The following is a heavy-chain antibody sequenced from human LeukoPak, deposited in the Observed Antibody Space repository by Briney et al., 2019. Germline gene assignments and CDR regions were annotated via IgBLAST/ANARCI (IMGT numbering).Heavy chain of an antibody. D-gene: IGHD3-10*01. CDR3: ARQTYYGSGSYYFLDY. J-gene: IGHJ4*02. CDR2: IYYSGST. CDR1: GGSISGYY. Sequence: SETLSLTCTVSGGSISGYYWSWIRQPPVKGLEWIGYIYYSGSTNYNPSLKSRVTISVDTSKNQFSLKLSSVTAADTAVYYCARQTYYGSGSYYFLDYWGQGTLVTVSS. V-gene: IGHV4-59*01.